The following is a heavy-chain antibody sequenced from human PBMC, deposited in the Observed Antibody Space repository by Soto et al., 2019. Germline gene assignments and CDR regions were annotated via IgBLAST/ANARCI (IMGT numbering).Heavy chain of an antibody. CDR1: GFTFGDYA. J-gene: IGHJ4*02. CDR2: IRSKAYGGTT. CDR3: TRDRIPYAVSPFDY. Sequence: GGSLRLSCTASGFTFGDYAMSWLRQAPGKGLEWVGFIRSKAYGGTTEYAASVKGRFTISRDDSKSIAYLQMNSLKTEDTAVYYCTRDRIPYAVSPFDYRGQGTQVTGLL. D-gene: IGHD6-19*01. V-gene: IGHV3-49*03.